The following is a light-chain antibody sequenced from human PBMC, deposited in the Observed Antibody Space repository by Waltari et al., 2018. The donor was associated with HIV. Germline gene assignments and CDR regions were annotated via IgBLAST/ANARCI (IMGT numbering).Light chain of an antibody. CDR3: QVWDTNTDQYVI. CDR2: TDT. J-gene: IGLJ2*01. V-gene: IGLV3-21*01. Sequence: SYVLTQSPSVSVAPGKTARITCGGKNIGSKSVNWYQQQPGQAPVMVIYTDTDRPSWIADRFSGSYSEDTATLTIRRVEAGDEADYYCQVWDTNTDQYVIFGGGTNLAV. CDR1: NIGSKS.